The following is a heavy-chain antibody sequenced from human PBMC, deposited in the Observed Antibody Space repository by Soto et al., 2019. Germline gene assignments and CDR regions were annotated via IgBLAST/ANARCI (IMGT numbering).Heavy chain of an antibody. J-gene: IGHJ6*02. V-gene: IGHV3-21*01. Sequence: GGSLRLSCEGSGFTFRSHSMNWVRQAPGRGLEWVASISTSSSFIYYGDSVRGRFIISRDNAKNSLDLQMDSLRVEDTAVYYCARENKDVNKSTSISSGFHGMDVWGQGITVTVSS. D-gene: IGHD2-2*01. CDR2: ISTSSSFI. CDR3: ARENKDVNKSTSISSGFHGMDV. CDR1: GFTFRSHS.